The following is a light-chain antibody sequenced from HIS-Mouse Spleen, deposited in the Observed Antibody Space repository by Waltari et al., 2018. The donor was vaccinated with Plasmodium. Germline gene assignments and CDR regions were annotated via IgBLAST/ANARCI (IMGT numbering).Light chain of an antibody. Sequence: EIVLPQSPATLSLSPGERATLSCRASQSVSSYLAWYKQKPGQAPRLLIYDASNRATGIPARFSGSGSGTDFTLTISSLEPEDFAVYYCQQRSNWPLTFGGGTKVEIK. J-gene: IGKJ4*01. V-gene: IGKV3-11*01. CDR3: QQRSNWPLT. CDR1: QSVSSY. CDR2: DAS.